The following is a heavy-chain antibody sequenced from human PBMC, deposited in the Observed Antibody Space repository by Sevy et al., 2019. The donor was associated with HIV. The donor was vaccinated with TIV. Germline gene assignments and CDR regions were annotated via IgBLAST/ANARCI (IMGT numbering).Heavy chain of an antibody. CDR2: IYYSGST. Sequence: SETLSLTCTVSGGSISSGGYYWSWIRQHPGKGLEWIGYIYYSGSTYYNPSLKSRVTISVDTSKNQFSLKLSSVTAADTAVYYCARGRLLRHRLNDAFDIWGQGTMVTVSS. CDR1: GGSISSGGYY. J-gene: IGHJ3*02. V-gene: IGHV4-31*03. CDR3: ARGRLLRHRLNDAFDI. D-gene: IGHD3-3*01.